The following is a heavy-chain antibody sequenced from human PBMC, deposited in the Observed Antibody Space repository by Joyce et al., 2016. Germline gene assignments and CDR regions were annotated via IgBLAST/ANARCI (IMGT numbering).Heavy chain of an antibody. Sequence: QVQLVQSGAEVKKPGASVRVSCKSSGYAFISYYVHWVRQAPGQGLDWMGISNPGGGGTNYAKKFLGRVTLNRDTSTNTVYLDLSSLRSEDTAIYYCARALVPAAAFDFWGQGTLVTVSS. CDR1: GYAFISYY. V-gene: IGHV1-46*01. CDR3: ARALVPAAAFDF. D-gene: IGHD2-2*01. CDR2: SNPGGGGT. J-gene: IGHJ4*02.